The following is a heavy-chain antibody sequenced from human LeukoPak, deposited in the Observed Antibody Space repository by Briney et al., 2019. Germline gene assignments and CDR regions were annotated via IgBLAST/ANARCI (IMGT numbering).Heavy chain of an antibody. J-gene: IGHJ3*02. V-gene: IGHV1-46*01. CDR3: ARSIAAAHDAFDI. D-gene: IGHD6-13*01. CDR2: INPSGGST. Sequence: GASVKVSCKASGYTFTSYYMHWVRQAPGQGLEWMGIINPSGGSTSYTQKFQGRVTMTRDTSTSTVYMELSSLRSEDAAVYYCARSIAAAHDAFDIWGQGTMVTVSS. CDR1: GYTFTSYY.